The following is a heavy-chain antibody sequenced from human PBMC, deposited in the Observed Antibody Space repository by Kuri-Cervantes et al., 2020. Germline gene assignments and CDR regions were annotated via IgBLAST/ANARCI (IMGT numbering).Heavy chain of an antibody. J-gene: IGHJ4*02. V-gene: IGHV3-30*02. Sequence: GGSLRLSCAASGFTVSSNYMSWVRQAPGKGLEWVAVIWYDGSNKYYADSVKGRFTISRDNSKNTLYLQMNSLRAEDTAVYYCAKDTTSLGYYFDYWGQGTLVTVSS. CDR3: AKDTTSLGYYFDY. CDR2: IWYDGSNK. CDR1: GFTVSSNY. D-gene: IGHD1-1*01.